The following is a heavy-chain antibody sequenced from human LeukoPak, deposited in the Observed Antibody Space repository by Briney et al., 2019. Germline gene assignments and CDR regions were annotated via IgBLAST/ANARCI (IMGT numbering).Heavy chain of an antibody. J-gene: IGHJ5*02. V-gene: IGHV4-34*01. CDR2: INHSGST. Sequence: SETLSLTCAVYGGSFSGYYWSWIRQPPGKGLEWIGEINHSGSTNYNPSLKSRVTISVDTSKNQFSLKLSSVTAADTAVYYCARRRFYYGLDPWGQGTLVTVSS. CDR3: ARRRFYYGLDP. CDR1: GGSFSGYY. D-gene: IGHD3-10*01.